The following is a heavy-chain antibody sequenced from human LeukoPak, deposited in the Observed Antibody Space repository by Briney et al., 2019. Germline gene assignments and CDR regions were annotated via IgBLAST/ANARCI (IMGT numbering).Heavy chain of an antibody. CDR1: GGSISSSSYY. J-gene: IGHJ4*02. Sequence: PSETLSLTCTVSGGSISSSSYYWGWIRQPPGKGLEWIGSIYYSGSTYYNPSLKSRVTISVDTSKNQFSLKLSSVTAADTAVYYCAKDHYSNYETPLGYWGQGTLVTVSS. V-gene: IGHV4-39*07. CDR3: AKDHYSNYETPLGY. CDR2: IYYSGST. D-gene: IGHD4-11*01.